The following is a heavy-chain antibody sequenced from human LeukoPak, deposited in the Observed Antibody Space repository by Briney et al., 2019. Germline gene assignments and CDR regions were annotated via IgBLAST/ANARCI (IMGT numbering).Heavy chain of an antibody. CDR2: IRHDETRI. Sequence: GGSLRLSCAASGFTFSSYGMHWVRQAPGEGLEWVAFIRHDETRIFYGDSVKGRFTISRDNSKNMVYLQLNSLSAEDTALYYCAKSVIPNSYQGTYYMDVWGKGTTVTVPS. D-gene: IGHD3-16*02. J-gene: IGHJ6*03. CDR1: GFTFSSYG. V-gene: IGHV3-30*02. CDR3: AKSVIPNSYQGTYYMDV.